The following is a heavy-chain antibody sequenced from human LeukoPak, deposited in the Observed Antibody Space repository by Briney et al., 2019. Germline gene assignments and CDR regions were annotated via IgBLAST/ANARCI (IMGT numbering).Heavy chain of an antibody. D-gene: IGHD2-8*02. V-gene: IGHV3-23*01. CDR3: AKDGSWSCTD. CDR2: ISDSGGST. CDR1: GFTFSDYA. J-gene: IGHJ4*02. Sequence: GGSLRLSCVASGFTFSDYAMSWVRQAPGKGLEWVSGISDSGGSTYYADSVKGRCTSRDNSKNALYLQMISLRPEDTAVYYCAKDGSWSCTDWGQGTLVTVSS.